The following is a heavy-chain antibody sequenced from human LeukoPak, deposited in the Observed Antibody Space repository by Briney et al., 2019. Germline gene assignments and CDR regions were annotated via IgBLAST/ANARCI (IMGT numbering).Heavy chain of an antibody. V-gene: IGHV4-30-4*01. CDR3: ARAVKTYYGSGSYYFDY. CDR2: IYYSGST. CDR1: GGSISSGDHY. D-gene: IGHD3-10*01. J-gene: IGHJ4*02. Sequence: SQTLSLTCTVSGGSISSGDHYWTWIRQPPGKGLEWIGYIYYSGSTNYNPSLKSRVTISVDTSKKQVFLRLNSVAAAVTAVYYCARAVKTYYGSGSYYFDYWGQGTLVTISS.